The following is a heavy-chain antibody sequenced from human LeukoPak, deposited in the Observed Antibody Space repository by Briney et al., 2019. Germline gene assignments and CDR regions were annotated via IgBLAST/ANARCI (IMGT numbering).Heavy chain of an antibody. J-gene: IGHJ6*03. V-gene: IGHV1-69*13. CDR3: ARASYGSGSYFLYYYYMDV. CDR2: IIPIFGTA. Sequence: GASVKVSCKASGGTFSSYAISWVRQAPGQGLEWMGGIIPIFGTANYAQKFQGRVTITADESTSTAYMELSSLRSEDTAVYYCARASYGSGSYFLYYYYMDVWGKGTTVTISS. CDR1: GGTFSSYA. D-gene: IGHD3-10*01.